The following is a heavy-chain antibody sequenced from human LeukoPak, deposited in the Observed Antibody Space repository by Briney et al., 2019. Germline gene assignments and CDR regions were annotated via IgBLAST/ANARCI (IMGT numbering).Heavy chain of an antibody. Sequence: GGSLRLSCAASGFTFSSYAMHWVRQAPGKGLEWVAVISYDGSNKYYADSVKGRFTISRDNSKNTLYLQMSSLRAEDTAVYYCARGVDYYDSSGSPFDYWGQGTLVTVSS. CDR1: GFTFSSYA. D-gene: IGHD3-22*01. J-gene: IGHJ4*02. CDR3: ARGVDYYDSSGSPFDY. CDR2: ISYDGSNK. V-gene: IGHV3-30-3*01.